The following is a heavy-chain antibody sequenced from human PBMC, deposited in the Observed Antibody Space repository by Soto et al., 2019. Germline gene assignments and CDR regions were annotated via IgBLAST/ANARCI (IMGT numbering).Heavy chain of an antibody. CDR1: GFTFSRYG. CDR2: VWFDGSDK. Sequence: LRLSCAASGFTFSRYGMHWVRQAPGKGLEWVALVWFDGSDKYSSDSVTGRFTISRDNSKNTLYLQMNSLRAEDTAVYYCARLFCSASSCYSVGGFDIWGQGTMVTV. CDR3: ARLFCSASSCYSVGGFDI. V-gene: IGHV3-33*01. D-gene: IGHD2-15*01. J-gene: IGHJ3*02.